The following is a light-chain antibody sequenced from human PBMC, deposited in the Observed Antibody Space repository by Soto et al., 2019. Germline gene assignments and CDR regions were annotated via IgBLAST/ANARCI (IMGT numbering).Light chain of an antibody. Sequence: QSVLTQPPSVSDAPRQGVTISCSGGSSNIGNNGVNWYQHLPGKAPKLLIYYNDLLPSGVSDRFSGSKSGTSASLAMGVLQSEDEGDYYCAAWDDSLNAYVFGTGTKLTVL. CDR2: YND. J-gene: IGLJ1*01. CDR1: SSNIGNNG. CDR3: AAWDDSLNAYV. V-gene: IGLV1-36*01.